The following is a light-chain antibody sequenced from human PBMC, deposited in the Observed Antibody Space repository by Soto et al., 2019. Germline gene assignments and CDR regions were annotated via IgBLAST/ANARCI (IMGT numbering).Light chain of an antibody. CDR3: QHYNSYPEA. CDR1: EIITNR. Sequence: EIQMPQSPFTLSASAGASVATIGRASEIITNRLAWYQKKTGKAPKLLIYDASNLESGVPSRFSGFMSGTEFNLTISRLQTDDFATYECQHYNSYPEAFGQGTKGDIK. CDR2: DAS. J-gene: IGKJ1*01. V-gene: IGKV1-5*02.